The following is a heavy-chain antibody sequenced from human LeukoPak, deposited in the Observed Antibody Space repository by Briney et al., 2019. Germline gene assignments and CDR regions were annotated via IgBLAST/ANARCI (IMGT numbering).Heavy chain of an antibody. CDR3: AREGIQTFDY. V-gene: IGHV3-48*03. Sequence: GGSLRLSCAASGFTFSSYEMNWVRQAPGKGLEWVSYISSSGSTMYYADSVKGRFTISRDNAKNSLYLQMNSLRAEDTAVYYCAREGIQTFDYWGQGTLVTVSS. CDR1: GFTFSSYE. J-gene: IGHJ4*02. D-gene: IGHD6-13*01. CDR2: ISSSGSTM.